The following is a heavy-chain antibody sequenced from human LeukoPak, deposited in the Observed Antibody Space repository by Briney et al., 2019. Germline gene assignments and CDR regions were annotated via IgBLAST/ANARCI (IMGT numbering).Heavy chain of an antibody. CDR1: GFTFSSYG. V-gene: IGHV3-30*02. D-gene: IGHD3-3*01. CDR2: IRYDGSNK. J-gene: IGHJ6*03. Sequence: PGGSLRLSCAASGFTFSSYGMHWVCQAPGKGLEWVAFIRYDGSNKYYADSVKGRFTISRDNSKNTLYLQMNSLRAEDTAVYYCAKDHYDFWSGYRLYYYYYMDVWGKGTTVTVSS. CDR3: AKDHYDFWSGYRLYYYYYMDV.